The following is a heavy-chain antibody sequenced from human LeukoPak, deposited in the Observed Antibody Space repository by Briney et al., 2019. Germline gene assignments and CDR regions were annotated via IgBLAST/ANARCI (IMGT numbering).Heavy chain of an antibody. V-gene: IGHV1-8*03. J-gene: IGHJ4*02. CDR2: MNPNSGNT. CDR3: ARGTQVVIPFFDY. Sequence: VASVKVSCKASGYTFTSYDINWVRQATGQGLEWMGWMNPNSGNTGYAQKFQGRVTITRNTSISTAYMELSSLRSEDTAVYYCARGTQVVIPFFDYWGQGTMVTVSS. D-gene: IGHD3-22*01. CDR1: GYTFTSYD.